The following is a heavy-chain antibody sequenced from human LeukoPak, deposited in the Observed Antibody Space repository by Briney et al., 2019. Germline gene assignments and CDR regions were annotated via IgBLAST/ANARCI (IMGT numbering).Heavy chain of an antibody. D-gene: IGHD3-22*01. CDR3: ARDGIDSSSGISYYYYMAV. V-gene: IGHV3-64*01. CDR1: GFTFSSYA. CDR2: ISSNGGST. Sequence: GGSLRLSCAASGFTFSSYAMHWVRQAPGKGLEYVSAISSNGGSTYYANSVKGRFTISRDNSKNTLYLQMNSLRAEDTAVYYCARDGIDSSSGISYYYYMAVWGKGTTVTISS. J-gene: IGHJ6*03.